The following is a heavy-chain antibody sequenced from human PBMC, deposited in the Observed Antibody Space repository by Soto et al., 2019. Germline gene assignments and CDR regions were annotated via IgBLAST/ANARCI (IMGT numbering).Heavy chain of an antibody. CDR2: IYWDNDK. D-gene: IGHD3-16*01. Sequence: SGPTLVNPTQTLTLTCTFSGFSLNTTAVGVGWIRQPPGKALEWLALIYWDNDKRYNPSLXXXXXXXXXXXXXXXXXXXXXMDXXXXXXXXCAHREGDNYVWGSYKDAFDIWGQGTMVTVSS. V-gene: IGHV2-5*02. CDR3: AHREGDNYVWGSYKDAFDI. J-gene: IGHJ3*02. CDR1: GFSLNTTAVG.